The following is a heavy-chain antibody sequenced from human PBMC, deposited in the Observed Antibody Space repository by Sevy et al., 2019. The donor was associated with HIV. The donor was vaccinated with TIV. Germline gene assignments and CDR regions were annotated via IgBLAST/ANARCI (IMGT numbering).Heavy chain of an antibody. V-gene: IGHV3-30-3*01. D-gene: IGHD3-16*01. Sequence: GGSLRLSCAASGFTFSSYAMHWVRQAPGKGLEWVAVISYDGSNKYYADSVKGRFTISRDNSENTLYLQMNSLRAEDTAVYYCARSPDDYVWGSYLYWGQGTLVTVSS. CDR2: ISYDGSNK. J-gene: IGHJ4*02. CDR3: ARSPDDYVWGSYLY. CDR1: GFTFSSYA.